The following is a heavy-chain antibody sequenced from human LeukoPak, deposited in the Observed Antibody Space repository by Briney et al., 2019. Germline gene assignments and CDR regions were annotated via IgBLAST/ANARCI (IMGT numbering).Heavy chain of an antibody. CDR3: ARVMVVAATRERFFDY. D-gene: IGHD2-15*01. J-gene: IGHJ4*02. V-gene: IGHV3-21*01. CDR2: ISSSSSYI. Sequence: GGSLRLSCAASGFTFSSYSMNWVRQAPGKGLEWVSSISSSSSYIYYADSVKGRFTISRDNAKNSLYLQMNSLRAEDTAVYYCARVMVVAATRERFFDYWGQGTLVIVSS. CDR1: GFTFSSYS.